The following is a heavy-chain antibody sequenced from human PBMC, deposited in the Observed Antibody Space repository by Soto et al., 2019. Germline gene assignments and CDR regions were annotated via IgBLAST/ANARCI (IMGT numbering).Heavy chain of an antibody. CDR1: GASISSYY. D-gene: IGHD2-2*01. CDR3: ALYCSSTSCYGQWDY. CDR2: IYYSGTT. Sequence: SETLSLTCTVSGASISSYYWSWIRQSPGKGLEWIGYIYYSGTTNYNPSLKSRVAISVDTSKNQFPLKLSSVTAADTAVYYCALYCSSTSCYGQWDYWGQGTLVTVSS. V-gene: IGHV4-59*01. J-gene: IGHJ4*02.